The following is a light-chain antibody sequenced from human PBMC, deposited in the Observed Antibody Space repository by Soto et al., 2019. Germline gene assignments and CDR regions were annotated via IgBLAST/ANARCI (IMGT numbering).Light chain of an antibody. CDR1: SSDVGVYNS. CDR3: SSYTTSSTVV. CDR2: EVS. V-gene: IGLV2-14*01. Sequence: QSVLTQPASVSGSPGQSITISCTGTSSDVGVYNSVSWFQQYPGKAPKLIISEVSNRPSGVSTRFSGSKSGITASLTISGLQAEDEADYYCSSYTTSSTVVFGGGTQLTVL. J-gene: IGLJ7*01.